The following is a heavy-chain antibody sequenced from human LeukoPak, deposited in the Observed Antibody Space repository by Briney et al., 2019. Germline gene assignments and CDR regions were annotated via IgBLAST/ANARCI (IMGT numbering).Heavy chain of an antibody. CDR2: IYYSGST. V-gene: IGHV4-30-4*08. J-gene: IGHJ3*02. CDR3: ARDDDFWSGYHIGAFDI. Sequence: SETLSLTCTVSGGSISSGDYCWSWIRQPPGKGLEWIGYIYYSGSTYYNPSLKSRVTISVDTSKNQFSLKLSSVTAADTAVYYCARDDDFWSGYHIGAFDIWGQGTMVTVSS. D-gene: IGHD3-3*01. CDR1: GGSISSGDYC.